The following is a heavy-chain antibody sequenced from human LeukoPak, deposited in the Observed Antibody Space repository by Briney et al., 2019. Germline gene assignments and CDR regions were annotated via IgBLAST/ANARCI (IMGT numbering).Heavy chain of an antibody. D-gene: IGHD5-24*01. Sequence: SVKVSCKASGGTFSSYAISWVRQAPGQGLEWMGGIIPIFGTANYAQKFQGRVTITTDESTSTAYMELSSLRSEDTAVYYCARAVERGYYMDVWGKGTTVTVPS. CDR3: ARAVERGYYMDV. V-gene: IGHV1-69*05. CDR2: IIPIFGTA. J-gene: IGHJ6*03. CDR1: GGTFSSYA.